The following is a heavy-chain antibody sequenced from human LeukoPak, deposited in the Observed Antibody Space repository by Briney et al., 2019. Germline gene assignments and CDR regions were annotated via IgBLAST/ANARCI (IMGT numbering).Heavy chain of an antibody. CDR1: GFTFTKYA. Sequence: GGSLRLSCAASGFTFTKYAMSWVRQAAGKGLEWVSAIGGSGTKTFYAESVKGRFTISRDNSKNTLYLQMNSLRAEDTAVYYCAKLGGATRGNDYWGQGTLVTVSS. CDR2: IGGSGTKT. J-gene: IGHJ4*02. D-gene: IGHD1-26*01. CDR3: AKLGGATRGNDY. V-gene: IGHV3-23*01.